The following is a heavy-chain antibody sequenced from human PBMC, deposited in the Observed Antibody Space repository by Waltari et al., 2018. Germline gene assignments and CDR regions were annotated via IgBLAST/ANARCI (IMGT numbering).Heavy chain of an antibody. CDR1: GGSISSGGYS. CDR3: ARVVTIFGVVIGAFDI. CDR2: IDHSGST. J-gene: IGHJ3*02. V-gene: IGHV4-30-2*01. Sequence: QLQLQESGSGLVKPSQTLSLTCAVSGGSISSGGYSWSWIRQPPGKGLEWIGYIDHSGSTYYNPSLKSRVTISVDRSKNQFSLKLSAVTAADTAVYYCARVVTIFGVVIGAFDIWGQGTMVTVSS. D-gene: IGHD3-3*01.